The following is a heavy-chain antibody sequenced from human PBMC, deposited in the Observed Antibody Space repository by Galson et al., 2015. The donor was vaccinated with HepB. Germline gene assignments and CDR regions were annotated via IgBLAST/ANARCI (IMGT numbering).Heavy chain of an antibody. J-gene: IGHJ6*02. D-gene: IGHD2-2*01. CDR1: GFTFSSYA. Sequence: SLRLSCAASGFTFSSYAMHWVRQAPGKGLEWVAVISYDGSNKYYADSVKGRFTISRDNSKNTLYLQMNSLRAEDTAVYYCARAGNIVVVPAQQEPDYYYYGMDVWGQGTTVTVSS. V-gene: IGHV3-30*04. CDR3: ARAGNIVVVPAQQEPDYYYYGMDV. CDR2: ISYDGSNK.